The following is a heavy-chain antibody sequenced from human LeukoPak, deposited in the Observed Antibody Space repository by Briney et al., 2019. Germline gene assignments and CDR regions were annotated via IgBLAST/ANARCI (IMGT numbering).Heavy chain of an antibody. CDR3: ARDRGGGSYGFDY. J-gene: IGHJ4*02. CDR1: GFTFSNYW. V-gene: IGHV3-7*01. D-gene: IGHD1-26*01. Sequence: GGSLRLSCAASGFTFSNYWMAWVRQAPGKGLEWVANIKQDGSEKYFVDSVKGRFTISRDNAMNSLYLQMDSLRAEDTALYYCARDRGGGSYGFDYWGQGTLVTVSS. CDR2: IKQDGSEK.